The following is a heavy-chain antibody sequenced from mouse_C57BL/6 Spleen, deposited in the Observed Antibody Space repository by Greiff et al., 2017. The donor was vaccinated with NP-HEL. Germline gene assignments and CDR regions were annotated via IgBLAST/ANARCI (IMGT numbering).Heavy chain of an antibody. CDR2: ISSGGDYI. CDR1: GFTFSSYA. J-gene: IGHJ3*01. D-gene: IGHD1-1*01. CDR3: TRDSYDPFAY. Sequence: EVKLVESGEGLVKPGGSLKLSCAASGFTFSSYAMSWVRQTPEKRLEWVAYISSGGDYIYYADTVKGRFTISRDNARNTLYLQMSSLKSEDTAMYYCTRDSYDPFAYWGQGTLVTVSA. V-gene: IGHV5-9-1*02.